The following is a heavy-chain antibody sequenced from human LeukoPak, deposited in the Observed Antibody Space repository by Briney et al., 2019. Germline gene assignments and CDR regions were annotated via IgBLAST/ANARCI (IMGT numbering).Heavy chain of an antibody. Sequence: GGSLRLSCAASGFTFSRSWMSWVRQAPGKGLEWVANIKQDGSEKYYVDSVKGRFTISRDNAKNSLYLQMNSLRAEETAVYYCARQAQRLVNAYDYWGQGTLVTVSS. J-gene: IGHJ4*02. CDR3: ARQAQRLVNAYDY. V-gene: IGHV3-7*01. CDR1: GFTFSRSW. D-gene: IGHD6-13*01. CDR2: IKQDGSEK.